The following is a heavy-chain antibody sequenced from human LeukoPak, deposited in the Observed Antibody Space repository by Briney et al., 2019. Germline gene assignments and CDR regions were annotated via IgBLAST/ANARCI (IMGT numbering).Heavy chain of an antibody. J-gene: IGHJ4*02. CDR3: AKGDDFWSGYPGPYYFDY. CDR1: RLNFSPYG. D-gene: IGHD3-3*01. V-gene: IGHV3-48*01. CDR2: ISSTDTQ. Sequence: PGGSLRLSCAVSRLNFSPYGMNWVRQSPGRGLEWVSYISSTDTQYYADSVKGRFTISRDNAKNSLYLQMNSLRAEDTAVYYCAKGDDFWSGYPGPYYFDYWGQGTLVTVSS.